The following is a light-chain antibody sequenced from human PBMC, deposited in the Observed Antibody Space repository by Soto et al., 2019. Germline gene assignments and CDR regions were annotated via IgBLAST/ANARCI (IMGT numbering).Light chain of an antibody. CDR3: QQGGSFPIT. V-gene: IGKV1-12*01. Sequence: DIQMTQSPSSVSASVGDRVTITCRASQDIGSWLAWYQQKPGKAPDLLIDGASSLQSGVPSRFYGSGSGTDFTLTISSLQPEDFATYYCQQGGSFPITFGQGTRLEIK. CDR2: GAS. CDR1: QDIGSW. J-gene: IGKJ5*01.